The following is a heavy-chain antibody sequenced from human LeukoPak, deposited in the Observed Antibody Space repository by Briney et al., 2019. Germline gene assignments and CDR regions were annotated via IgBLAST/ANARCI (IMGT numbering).Heavy chain of an antibody. Sequence: PSETLSLTCTVSGDSISSYHRSWIRQPPGKGLEWIGYISYSGSTSCNPSLKSRVTISVDTSENQFSLKLSSVTASDTAVYYCARVGRGDYVWGSYSFDYWGQGTLVTVSS. V-gene: IGHV4-59*01. D-gene: IGHD3-16*01. CDR2: ISYSGST. CDR1: GDSISSYH. J-gene: IGHJ4*02. CDR3: ARVGRGDYVWGSYSFDY.